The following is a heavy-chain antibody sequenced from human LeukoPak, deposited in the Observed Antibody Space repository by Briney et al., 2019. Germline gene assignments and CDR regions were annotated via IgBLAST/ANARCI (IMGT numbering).Heavy chain of an antibody. J-gene: IGHJ4*02. V-gene: IGHV1-18*01. D-gene: IGHD3-16*02. CDR1: GYTFTSYG. CDR3: ARDSLGVYVWGSYRHDFDY. Sequence: GASVKVSCKASGYTFTSYGISWVRQAPGQGLEWMGWISAYNGNTNYAQKLQGRVTMTTDTSTSTAYMELRSLRSDDTAVYFCARDSLGVYVWGSYRHDFDYWGQGTLVTVSS. CDR2: ISAYNGNT.